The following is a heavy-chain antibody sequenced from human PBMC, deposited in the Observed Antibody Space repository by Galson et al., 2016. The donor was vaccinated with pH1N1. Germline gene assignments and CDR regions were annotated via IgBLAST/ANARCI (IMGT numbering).Heavy chain of an antibody. D-gene: IGHD6-19*01. CDR3: ARETLGVAGLDH. Sequence: NPSLKSRVTISVDTSMNQLSLKLSSVTAADTAVYYCARETLGVAGLDHWGQGTPVTVSS. J-gene: IGHJ4*02. V-gene: IGHV4-61*02.